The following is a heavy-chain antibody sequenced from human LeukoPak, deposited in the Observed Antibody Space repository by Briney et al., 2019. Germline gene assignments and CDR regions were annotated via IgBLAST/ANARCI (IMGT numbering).Heavy chain of an antibody. CDR1: GYTFTSYD. V-gene: IGHV1-8*01. D-gene: IGHD1-14*01. Sequence: AXVKXSCKASGYTFTSYDINWVRQATGQGLEWMGWINPSTGNKGFAQKFQGRVTMTRNTSISTAYMELSSLTSEDTAVYYCARGPPEHPQGYWGQGTLVTVSS. CDR2: INPSTGNK. CDR3: ARGPPEHPQGY. J-gene: IGHJ4*02.